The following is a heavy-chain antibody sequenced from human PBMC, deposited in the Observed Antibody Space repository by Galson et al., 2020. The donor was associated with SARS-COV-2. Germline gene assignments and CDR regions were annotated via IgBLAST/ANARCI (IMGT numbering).Heavy chain of an antibody. CDR3: ARAWGDISSWVVGY. V-gene: IGHV1-46*01. Sequence: ASVQVSCKTSGYTFPSYHLHWVRQAPRQGLEWVGIINPRADNTTYAQKFQRRVTVTRDTSTSTEHMQLSSLRREDTAVYSCARAWGDISSWVVGYWGRGTLVTVAS. CDR2: INPRADNT. CDR1: GYTFPSYH. J-gene: IGHJ4*02. D-gene: IGHD3-22*01.